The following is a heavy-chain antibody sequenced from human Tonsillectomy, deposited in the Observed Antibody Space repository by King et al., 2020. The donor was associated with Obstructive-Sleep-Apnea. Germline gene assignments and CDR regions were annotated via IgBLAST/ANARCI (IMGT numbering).Heavy chain of an antibody. CDR3: ARALTPLSPGGYHDY. V-gene: IGHV4-39*07. Sequence: LQLQESGPGLVKPSETLSLTCTVSGGSISSSSYYWGWIRQPPGKGLEWIGRIYYSGSTYYNPSLKSRVTISVDTSKNQFSLKLRSVTAADTAVYYCARALTPLSPGGYHDYWGQGTLVTVSS. CDR2: IYYSGST. D-gene: IGHD3-22*01. J-gene: IGHJ4*02. CDR1: GGSISSSSYY.